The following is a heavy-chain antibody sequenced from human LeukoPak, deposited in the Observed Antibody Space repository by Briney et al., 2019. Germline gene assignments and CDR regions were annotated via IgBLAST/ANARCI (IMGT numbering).Heavy chain of an antibody. D-gene: IGHD1-1*01. V-gene: IGHV3-74*01. CDR2: INSDRSSA. Sequence: GGSLRHSCVASGFTFSNYWMHWVRQAPGKGLVYVSRINSDRSSANYADSVQGRFTISRDNAKNTLYLEMNSLRADDTAVYYCARPVTGTYAPLEYWGQGTLVTVSS. CDR1: GFTFSNYW. J-gene: IGHJ4*02. CDR3: ARPVTGTYAPLEY.